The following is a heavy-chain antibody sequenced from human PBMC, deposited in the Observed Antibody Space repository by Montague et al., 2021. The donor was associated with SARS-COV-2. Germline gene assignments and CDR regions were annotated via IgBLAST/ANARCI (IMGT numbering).Heavy chain of an antibody. CDR1: GGSFSGYS. CDR2: IYHSGGT. Sequence: SETLSLTCAVYGGSFSGYSWSWIRQPPGKGLEWIGQIYHSGGTNYNPSLKSRGTISVETAKNQFSLKLSSVTAADTAIYYCRVVPAGIPTGPNIYYMDFWGQGTLVTVSS. V-gene: IGHV4-34*01. D-gene: IGHD2-2*02. CDR3: RVVPAGIPTGPNIYYMDF. J-gene: IGHJ4*03.